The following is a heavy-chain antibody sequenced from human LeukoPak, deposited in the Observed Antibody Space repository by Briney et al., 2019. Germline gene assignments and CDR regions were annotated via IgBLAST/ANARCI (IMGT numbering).Heavy chain of an antibody. CDR2: IIPIFGTA. CDR1: GGTFSSYV. CDR3: ARSWDIVVVVAATRGGYYYYYGMDV. D-gene: IGHD2-15*01. V-gene: IGHV1-69*13. J-gene: IGHJ6*02. Sequence: SVKVSCKASGGTFSSYVISWVRQAPGQGLEWMGGIIPIFGTANYAQKFQGRVTITADESTSTAYMELSSLRSEDTAVYYCARSWDIVVVVAATRGGYYYYYGMDVWGQGTTVTVSS.